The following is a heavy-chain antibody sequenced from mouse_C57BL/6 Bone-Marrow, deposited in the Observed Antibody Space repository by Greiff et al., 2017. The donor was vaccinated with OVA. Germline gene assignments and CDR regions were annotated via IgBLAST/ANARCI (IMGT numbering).Heavy chain of an antibody. D-gene: IGHD1-1*01. V-gene: IGHV10-3*01. Sequence: EVHLVESGGGLVQPKGSLKLSCAASGFTFNTYAMHWVRQAPGKGLEWVARIRSKSSNYATYYADSVKDRFTISRDDSQSILYLQMNNLKTEDTAMYYCVRAYYGSSYWYFDVWGTETTVTVSS. CDR1: GFTFNTYA. CDR3: VRAYYGSSYWYFDV. CDR2: IRSKSSNYAT. J-gene: IGHJ1*03.